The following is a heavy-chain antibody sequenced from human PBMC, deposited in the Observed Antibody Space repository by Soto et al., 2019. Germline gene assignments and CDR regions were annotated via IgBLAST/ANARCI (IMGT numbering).Heavy chain of an antibody. J-gene: IGHJ4*02. D-gene: IGHD2-21*02. CDR3: VSDAPDTASSYFLDY. V-gene: IGHV3-33*01. CDR2: IWHDGSDI. Sequence: QMHLVVSGGGVVQPGRSLRLSCAGSGFTFSTSVMHWVRQAPGKGLEWLAVIWHDGSDISYGDSVRGRFTISRDNFQDPLYLGMDNVREEDTAVYFCVSDAPDTASSYFLDYWGQGTLVTVSS. CDR1: GFTFSTSV.